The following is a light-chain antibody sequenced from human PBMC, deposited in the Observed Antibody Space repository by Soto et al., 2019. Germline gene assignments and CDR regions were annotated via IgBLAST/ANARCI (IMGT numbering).Light chain of an antibody. CDR1: QSVSSY. Sequence: EIVLTQSPATLSLSPGEIATLSCRASQSVSSYLAWYQQKPGQAPRLLIYDASNRATGIPARFSGSGSGTDFTLTISSLEPEDFAVYYCQQRSNWPPVAFGQGTKVEIK. V-gene: IGKV3-11*01. CDR2: DAS. J-gene: IGKJ1*01. CDR3: QQRSNWPPVA.